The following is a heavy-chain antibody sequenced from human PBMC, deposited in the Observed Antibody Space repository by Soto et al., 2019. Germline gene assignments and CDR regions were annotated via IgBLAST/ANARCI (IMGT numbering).Heavy chain of an antibody. CDR3: ARSTAVAETYYYYGMDV. Sequence: ASVKVSCKASGYTFTSYYMHWVRQAPGQGLEWMGIINPSGGSTSYAQKLQGRVTMTRDTSTSTVYMELSSLRSEDTAVYYCARSTAVAETYYYYGMDVWGQGTTVTVSS. V-gene: IGHV1-46*01. J-gene: IGHJ6*02. D-gene: IGHD6-19*01. CDR2: INPSGGST. CDR1: GYTFTSYY.